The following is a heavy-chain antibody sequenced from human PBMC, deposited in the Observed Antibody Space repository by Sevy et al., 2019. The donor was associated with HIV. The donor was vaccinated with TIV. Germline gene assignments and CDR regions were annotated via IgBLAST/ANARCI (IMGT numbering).Heavy chain of an antibody. CDR3: VRAIATADSF. V-gene: IGHV3-7*01. D-gene: IGHD6-13*01. CDR2: INQDGSLN. J-gene: IGHJ4*02. CDR1: GFSLNSYW. Sequence: GGSLRLSCVASGFSLNSYWMLWVRQAPGKGLEWVANINQDGSLNYYAHSVKGRFTISRDNARNLVSLQMNILRVEDTAVYYCVRAIATADSFWGQGTLVTVSS.